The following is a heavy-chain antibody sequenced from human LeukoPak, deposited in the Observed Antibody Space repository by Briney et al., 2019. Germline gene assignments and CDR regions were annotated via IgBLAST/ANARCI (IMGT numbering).Heavy chain of an antibody. CDR3: AKATGTLGN. J-gene: IGHJ4*02. Sequence: PGGSLRLSCAASGFTFSNYAMSWVRQAPGKGLEWVSTISNSDNKPYYADSAKGRFTISRDNSKNTLHLQMNSLTAEDTAMYYCAKATGTLGNWGQGTLVTVSS. V-gene: IGHV3-23*01. D-gene: IGHD1-1*01. CDR2: ISNSDNKP. CDR1: GFTFSNYA.